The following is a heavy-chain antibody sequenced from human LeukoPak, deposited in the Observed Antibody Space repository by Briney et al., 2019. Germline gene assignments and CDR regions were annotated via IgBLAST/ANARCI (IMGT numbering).Heavy chain of an antibody. V-gene: IGHV3-23*01. CDR3: AREVAVGPFDY. CDR1: GLSFGFYA. Sequence: PGGSLRLSCAASGLSFGFYAMSWVRQAPGKGLEWVSSISGGGAGTYYADSVRGRFTISRDNSKNTLYLQMNSLRVEDTAVYYCAREVAVGPFDYWGQGTLVTVSS. J-gene: IGHJ4*02. D-gene: IGHD6-19*01. CDR2: ISGGGAGT.